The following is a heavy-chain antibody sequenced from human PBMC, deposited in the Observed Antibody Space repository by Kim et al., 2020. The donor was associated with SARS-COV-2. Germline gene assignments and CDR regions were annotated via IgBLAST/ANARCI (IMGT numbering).Heavy chain of an antibody. Sequence: GSIGYADSVKGRFTISRDNAKNSLYLQMNSLRAEDTALYYCAPGAGDYINWGQGTLVTVSS. CDR3: APGAGDYIN. V-gene: IGHV3-9*01. J-gene: IGHJ4*02. CDR2: GSI. D-gene: IGHD6-19*01.